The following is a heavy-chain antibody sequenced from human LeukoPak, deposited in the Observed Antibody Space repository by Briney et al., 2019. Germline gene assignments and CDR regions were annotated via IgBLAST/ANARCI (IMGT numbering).Heavy chain of an antibody. J-gene: IGHJ4*02. Sequence: PSETLSLTCTVSGASISSGGYYWNWIRQPPGKGLEWIGDIYYSGSTYYSPSLKSRVTISVDTSKNQFSLKLSSVTAADTAVYYCSIECDNPGYFDYWGQGTLVTVSS. D-gene: IGHD1-1*01. CDR1: GASISSGGYY. V-gene: IGHV4-30-4*01. CDR2: IYYSGST. CDR3: SIECDNPGYFDY.